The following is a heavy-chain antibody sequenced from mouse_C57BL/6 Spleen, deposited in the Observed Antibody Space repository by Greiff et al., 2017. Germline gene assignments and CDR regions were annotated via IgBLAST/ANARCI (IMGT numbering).Heavy chain of an antibody. V-gene: IGHV1-80*01. D-gene: IGHD1-1*01. Sequence: VQLVESGAELVKPGASVKISCKASGYAFSSYWMNWVKQRPGKGLEWIGQIYPGDGDTNYNGKFKGKATLTADKSSSTAYMQLSSLTSEDSAVYFCARYPLLLRYFDYWGQGTTLTVSS. CDR1: GYAFSSYW. J-gene: IGHJ2*01. CDR2: IYPGDGDT. CDR3: ARYPLLLRYFDY.